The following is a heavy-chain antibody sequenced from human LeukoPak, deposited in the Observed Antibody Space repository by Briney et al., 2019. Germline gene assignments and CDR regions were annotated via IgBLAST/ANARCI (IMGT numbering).Heavy chain of an antibody. CDR2: INPNSGGT. D-gene: IGHD2-2*01. CDR3: ARAVGYCSSTSCKGGLDP. J-gene: IGHJ5*02. V-gene: IGHV1-2*02. CDR1: GYTFTGYY. Sequence: ASVKVSCKASGYTFTGYYMHWVRQAPGQGLEWMGWINPNSGGTNYAQKFQGRVTMTRDTSISTAYMELSRLRSDDTAVYYCARAVGYCSSTSCKGGLDPWGQGTLVTVSS.